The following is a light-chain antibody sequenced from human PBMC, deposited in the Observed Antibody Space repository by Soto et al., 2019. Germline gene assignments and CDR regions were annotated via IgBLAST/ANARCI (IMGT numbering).Light chain of an antibody. CDR3: QQYGSTPPNT. CDR1: QSVSSSY. CDR2: GAS. Sequence: EIVLTQSPGTLSLSPGERATLSCRASQSVSSSYLAWYQQKPGQAPRLLIYGASSRATGIPDRFSRSGSGTAFTIPISRMEHEDYAVYYCQQYGSTPPNTFGQGTKLEIK. J-gene: IGKJ2*01. V-gene: IGKV3-20*01.